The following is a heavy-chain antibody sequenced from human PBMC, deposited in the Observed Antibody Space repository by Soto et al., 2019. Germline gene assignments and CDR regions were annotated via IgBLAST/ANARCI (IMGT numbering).Heavy chain of an antibody. D-gene: IGHD3-3*01. J-gene: IGHJ6*03. Sequence: PSEILSLTCTVSGGSISSGGYYWSWIRQHPGKGLEWIGYIYYSGSTYYNPSLKSRVTISVDTSKNQFSLKLSSVTAADTAVYYCASINYDFWSGTNPYYYYYMDVWGKGTTVTVSS. CDR3: ASINYDFWSGTNPYYYYYMDV. CDR1: GGSISSGGYY. V-gene: IGHV4-31*03. CDR2: IYYSGST.